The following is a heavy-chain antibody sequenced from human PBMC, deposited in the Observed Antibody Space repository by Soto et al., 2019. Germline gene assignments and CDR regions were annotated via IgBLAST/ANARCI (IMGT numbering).Heavy chain of an antibody. CDR3: ARAHSGGRTNYYYSGMDV. D-gene: IGHD6-19*01. CDR1: GYSFTSDD. V-gene: IGHV1-8*01. J-gene: IGHJ6*02. CDR2: VNPNSGKT. Sequence: QVQLVQSGPEVKKPGASVKVSCKASGYSFTSDDMFWVRQATGQGLEWMGRVNPNSGKTAYAQKFQDRIIMTRNISITTVYMELTSLRSEDTAVYYCARAHSGGRTNYYYSGMDVWGQGTTVTVSS.